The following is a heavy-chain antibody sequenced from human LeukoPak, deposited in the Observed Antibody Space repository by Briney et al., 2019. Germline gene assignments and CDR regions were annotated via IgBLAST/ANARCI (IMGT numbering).Heavy chain of an antibody. CDR1: GGSFSGYY. D-gene: IGHD6-13*01. J-gene: IGHJ4*02. CDR3: ARGARVSYSSSWDNFDY. Sequence: TSETLSLTCAVYGGSFSGYYWSWIRQPPGKGLEWIGEINHSGSTNYNPSLKNRVTISVDTSKNQFSLKLSSVTAADTAVYYCARGARVSYSSSWDNFDYWGQGTLVTVSS. CDR2: INHSGST. V-gene: IGHV4-34*01.